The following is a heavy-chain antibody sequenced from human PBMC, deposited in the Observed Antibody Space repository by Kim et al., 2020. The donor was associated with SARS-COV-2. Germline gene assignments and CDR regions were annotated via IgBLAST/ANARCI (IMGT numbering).Heavy chain of an antibody. D-gene: IGHD2-15*01. CDR2: IIPILGIA. CDR1: GGTFSSYA. CDR3: ARLPGNCSGGSCYSGYNWFDP. J-gene: IGHJ5*02. V-gene: IGHV1-69*04. Sequence: SVKVSCKASGGTFSSYAISWVRQAPGQGLEWMGRIIPILGIANYAQKFQGRVTITAEKSTSTAYMELSSLRSEDTAVYYCARLPGNCSGGSCYSGYNWFDPWGQGTLVTVSS.